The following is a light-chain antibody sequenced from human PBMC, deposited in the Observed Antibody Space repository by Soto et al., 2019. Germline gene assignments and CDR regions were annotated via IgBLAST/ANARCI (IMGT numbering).Light chain of an antibody. CDR1: NDDVGGHMY. J-gene: IGLJ2*01. V-gene: IGLV2-14*01. Sequence: QSALTQPASVSGSPGQSITISCTGTNDDVGGHMYVSWYQHQAGKVPSLILYETDTRPSGVSNRFSGSKASNTASMTISGLQDEDEAVYYCRDDRRSVIVFGGGTKVTVL. CDR3: RDDRRSVIV. CDR2: ETD.